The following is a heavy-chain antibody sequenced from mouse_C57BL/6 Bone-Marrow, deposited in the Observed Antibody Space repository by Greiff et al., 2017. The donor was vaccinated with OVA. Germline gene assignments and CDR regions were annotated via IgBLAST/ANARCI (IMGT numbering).Heavy chain of an antibody. CDR3: AREGYGYDARDPSVDY. Sequence: QVQLKESGAELVKPGASVKISCKASGYAFSSYWMNWVKQRPGKGLEWIGQIYPGDGDTNYNGKFKGKATLTADKSSSTAYMQLSSLTSEDSAVYFCAREGYGYDARDPSVDYWGQGTSVTVSS. V-gene: IGHV1-80*01. J-gene: IGHJ4*01. CDR2: IYPGDGDT. D-gene: IGHD2-2*01. CDR1: GYAFSSYW.